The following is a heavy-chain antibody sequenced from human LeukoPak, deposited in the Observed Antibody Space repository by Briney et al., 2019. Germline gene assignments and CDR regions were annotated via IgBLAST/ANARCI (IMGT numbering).Heavy chain of an antibody. CDR2: IYHSGST. D-gene: IGHD6-19*01. CDR3: ARAAFGSGWYAGLDY. CDR1: GGSISSSNW. J-gene: IGHJ4*02. V-gene: IGHV4-4*02. Sequence: SETLSLTCAVSGGSISSSNWWSWVRQPPGKGLEWIGEIYHSGSTNYNPFLKSRVTISVDKSKNQFSLKLSSVTAADTAVYYCARAAFGSGWYAGLDYWGQGTLVTVSS.